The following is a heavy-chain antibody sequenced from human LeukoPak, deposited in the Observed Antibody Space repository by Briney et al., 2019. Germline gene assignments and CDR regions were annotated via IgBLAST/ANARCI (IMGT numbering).Heavy chain of an antibody. CDR1: GGSISSGDYY. CDR3: ARGLFRYYGSGSPNWFDP. Sequence: SETLSLTCTVSGGSISSGDYYWSWIRQPPGKGLEWIGYIYYSGSTYYNPSLKSRVTISVDTSKNQFSLKLSSVTAADTAVYYCARGLFRYYGSGSPNWFDPWGQGTLVTVSS. V-gene: IGHV4-30-4*01. J-gene: IGHJ5*02. D-gene: IGHD3-10*01. CDR2: IYYSGST.